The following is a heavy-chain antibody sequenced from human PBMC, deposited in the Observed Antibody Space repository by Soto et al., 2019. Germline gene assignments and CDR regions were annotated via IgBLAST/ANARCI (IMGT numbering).Heavy chain of an antibody. CDR2: IIPIFGTA. CDR3: ARWLQSKGGYYFDY. J-gene: IGHJ4*02. D-gene: IGHD5-12*01. Sequence: QVQLVQSGAEVKKPGSSVKVSCKASGGTFSSYAISWVRQAPGQGLEWMGGIIPIFGTANYAQKFQGRVTITADESTSTAYMELCSLRSEDTAVYYCARWLQSKGGYYFDYWGQGTLVTVSS. CDR1: GGTFSSYA. V-gene: IGHV1-69*01.